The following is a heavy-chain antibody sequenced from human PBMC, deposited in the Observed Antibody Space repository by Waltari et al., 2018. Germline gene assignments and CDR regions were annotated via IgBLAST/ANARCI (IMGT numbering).Heavy chain of an antibody. J-gene: IGHJ4*02. V-gene: IGHV3-30*18. D-gene: IGHD3-22*01. CDR1: GFTFSSYG. Sequence: QVQLVESGGGVVQPGRSLRLSCAASGFTFSSYGMHWVRQAPGKGLEWGAVIWYDGSNKYYADSVKGRFTISRDNSKNTLYLQMNSLRAEDTAMYYCAKDKARVFDSSGYPDYWGQGTLVTVSS. CDR2: IWYDGSNK. CDR3: AKDKARVFDSSGYPDY.